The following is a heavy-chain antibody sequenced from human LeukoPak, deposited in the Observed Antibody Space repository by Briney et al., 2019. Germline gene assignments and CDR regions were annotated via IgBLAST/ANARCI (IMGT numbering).Heavy chain of an antibody. D-gene: IGHD2-15*01. CDR2: IYYSGST. J-gene: IGHJ4*02. CDR1: AASISSFY. V-gene: IGHV4-59*08. Sequence: SQTLSLTRTVSAASISSFYSGWIRQPPRNGLECIFYIYYSGSTYYTPSLTSRVTISLVMSKTHFSLNLRSVTAADTAVYVCERHASHDGPLLPADWWGQGTLVTVSS. CDR3: ERHASHDGPLLPADW.